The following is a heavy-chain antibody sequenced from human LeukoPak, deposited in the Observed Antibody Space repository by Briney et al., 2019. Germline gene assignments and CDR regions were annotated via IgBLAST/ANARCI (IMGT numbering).Heavy chain of an antibody. CDR1: GGSISSGSYY. V-gene: IGHV4-61*02. CDR3: VRRVTGYGMDV. Sequence: ASETLSLTCTVSGGSISSGSYYWSWIRQPAGKGLEWIGRIYTSGSTNYNPSLKSRVTISVDTSKNQFSLQLNSVTPEDTAVHFCVRRVTGYGMDVWGQGTTVTVSS. D-gene: IGHD2-21*02. CDR2: IYTSGST. J-gene: IGHJ6*02.